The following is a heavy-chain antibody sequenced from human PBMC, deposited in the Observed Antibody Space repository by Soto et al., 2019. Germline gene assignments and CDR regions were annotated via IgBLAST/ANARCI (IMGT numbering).Heavy chain of an antibody. J-gene: IGHJ4*02. CDR2: IDPSDSQT. D-gene: IGHD3-22*01. Sequence: GESLKISCKGSGYSFAGYWITWVRQKPGKGLEWMGRIDPSDSQTYYSPSFRGHVTISVTKSITTVFLQWSSLGASDTAMYYCARQIYDSDTGPNFQYYFDSWGQGTPVTVSS. CDR3: ARQIYDSDTGPNFQYYFDS. CDR1: GYSFAGYW. V-gene: IGHV5-10-1*01.